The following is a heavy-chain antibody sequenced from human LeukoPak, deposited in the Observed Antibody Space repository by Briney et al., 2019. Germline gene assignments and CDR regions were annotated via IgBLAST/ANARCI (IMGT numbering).Heavy chain of an antibody. Sequence: GGSLRLSCAASGFTFSSYEMNWVRQAPGKGLEWVSYISSSGSTIYYADSVKGRFTISRDNSKNTLYLQMNSLRADDTAVYYCARRDSGDYAGGLLYYWGQGTLVTVSS. D-gene: IGHD4-17*01. V-gene: IGHV3-48*03. J-gene: IGHJ4*02. CDR3: ARRDSGDYAGGLLYY. CDR2: ISSSGSTI. CDR1: GFTFSSYE.